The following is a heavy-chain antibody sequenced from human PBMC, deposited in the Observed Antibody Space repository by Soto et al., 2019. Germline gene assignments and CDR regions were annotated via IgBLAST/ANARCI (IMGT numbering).Heavy chain of an antibody. D-gene: IGHD6-6*01. Sequence: GESLKISCKGSGYSFTSYWISWVRQMPGKGLEWMGRIDPSDSYTNYSPSFQGHVTISADKSISTAYLQWSSLEASDTAMYYCARHASIAARLDYYYGMDVWGQGTTITVSS. CDR2: IDPSDSYT. V-gene: IGHV5-10-1*01. CDR3: ARHASIAARLDYYYGMDV. J-gene: IGHJ6*02. CDR1: GYSFTSYW.